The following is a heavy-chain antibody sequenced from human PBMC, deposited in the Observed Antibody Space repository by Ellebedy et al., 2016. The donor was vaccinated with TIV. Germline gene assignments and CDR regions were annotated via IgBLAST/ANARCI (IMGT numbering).Heavy chain of an antibody. V-gene: IGHV3-48*02. CDR1: GFTFSTYS. CDR3: ARVNAYGDEGFDY. CDR2: ISSSSSTI. Sequence: GGSLRLSXAASGFTFSTYSMNWVRQTPGKGLEWVSYISSSSSTIYFADSVKGRFIISRDNAKNSLYLQMNSLRDEDTAVYYCARVNAYGDEGFDYWGQGTLVTVSS. D-gene: IGHD4-17*01. J-gene: IGHJ4*02.